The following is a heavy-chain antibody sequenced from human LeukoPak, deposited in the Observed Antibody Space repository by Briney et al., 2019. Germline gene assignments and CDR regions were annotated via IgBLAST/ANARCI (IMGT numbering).Heavy chain of an antibody. V-gene: IGHV4-39*01. CDR3: ASRFHYSSGWYSDY. Sequence: SETLSLTCTVSGGSISSRSYYWGWIRQPPGKGLEWIANIYYSGSTNYNPSLKSRVTISVDTSKNQVSLKPSSVTAADTAVYYCASRFHYSSGWYSDYWGQGTLVTVSS. CDR1: GGSISSRSYY. D-gene: IGHD6-19*01. J-gene: IGHJ4*02. CDR2: IYYSGST.